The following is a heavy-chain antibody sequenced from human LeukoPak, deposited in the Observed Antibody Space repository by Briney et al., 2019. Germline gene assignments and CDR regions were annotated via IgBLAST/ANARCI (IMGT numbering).Heavy chain of an antibody. CDR2: ISGSGGST. D-gene: IGHD3-22*01. CDR3: AKAHYDSSGYHFDY. V-gene: IGHV3-23*01. CDR1: GFTFSSYA. J-gene: IGHJ4*02. Sequence: GGSLRLSCAASGFTFSSYAMSWVRQAPGKGLEWVSAISGSGGSTYYADSVKGRFTISRDNPKNTLYLQMNSLRAEDTAVYYCAKAHYDSSGYHFDYWGQGTLVTVSS.